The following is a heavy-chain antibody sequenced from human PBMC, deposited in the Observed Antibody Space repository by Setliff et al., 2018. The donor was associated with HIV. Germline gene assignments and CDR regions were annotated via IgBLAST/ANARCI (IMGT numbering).Heavy chain of an antibody. D-gene: IGHD3-22*01. CDR2: IKENGDEK. CDR3: ARSVPDSAYRPTDY. J-gene: IGHJ4*02. CDR1: GVTFNSYW. V-gene: IGHV3-7*03. Sequence: GGSLRLSCAASGVTFNSYWMSWVRQAPGKGLEWVANIKENGDEKYYVDSVKGRFTISRDNAKNSLYLQMSSLRVEDTAVYYCARSVPDSAYRPTDYWGQGTQVTVSS.